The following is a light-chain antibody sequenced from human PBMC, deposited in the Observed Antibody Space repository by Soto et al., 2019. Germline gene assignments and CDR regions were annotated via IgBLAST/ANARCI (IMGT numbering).Light chain of an antibody. J-gene: IGKJ2*01. Sequence: DIQMTQSPSSLSASIGDRVTITCRASQEIYTWLAWSQQKPGKAPSLLIYKASTLESGVPSRFSGSGSDTEFTLTISNLQPEDFATYYCQQYKDYPYTFVQGTNLEIK. V-gene: IGKV1-5*03. CDR3: QQYKDYPYT. CDR1: QEIYTW. CDR2: KAS.